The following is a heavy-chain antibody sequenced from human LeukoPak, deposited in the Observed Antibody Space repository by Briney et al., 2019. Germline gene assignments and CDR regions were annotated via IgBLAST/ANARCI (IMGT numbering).Heavy chain of an antibody. D-gene: IGHD3-22*01. J-gene: IGHJ4*02. Sequence: SETLSLTCTVSGGSISSYYWSWIRQPPGKGLEWIGYIYYGGSTNYNPSPKSRVTISVDTSKNQFSLKLSSVTAADTAVYYCAREGDSSGYLGDYWGQGTLVTVSS. V-gene: IGHV4-59*01. CDR3: AREGDSSGYLGDY. CDR1: GGSISSYY. CDR2: IYYGGST.